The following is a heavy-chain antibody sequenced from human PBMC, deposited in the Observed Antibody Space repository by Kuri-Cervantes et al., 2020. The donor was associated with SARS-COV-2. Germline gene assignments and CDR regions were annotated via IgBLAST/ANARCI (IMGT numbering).Heavy chain of an antibody. CDR1: GGTFSSYA. J-gene: IGHJ6*03. V-gene: IGHV1-69*13. Sequence: SVKVSCKASGGTFSSYAISWVRQAPGQGLERMGRIIPIFGTANYAQKFQGRVTITADESTSTAYMELSSLRSEDTAVYYCAREWVLRFLEWSHNSPYYYYYMDVWGKGTTVTVSS. D-gene: IGHD3-3*01. CDR3: AREWVLRFLEWSHNSPYYYYYMDV. CDR2: IIPIFGTA.